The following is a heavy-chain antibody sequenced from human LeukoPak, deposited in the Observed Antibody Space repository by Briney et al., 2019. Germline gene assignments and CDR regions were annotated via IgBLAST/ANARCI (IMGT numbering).Heavy chain of an antibody. CDR1: GFTFSSYA. Sequence: GGSLRLSCAASGFTFSSYAMHWVHQAPGKGLEWVAVISYDGSNKYYADSVKRRFTISRDNSKNTLYLQMNSLRAEDTAVYFCASQAAGSGSYHYYFDYWGQGTLVTVSS. V-gene: IGHV3-30-3*01. CDR2: ISYDGSNK. CDR3: ASQAAGSGSYHYYFDY. J-gene: IGHJ4*02. D-gene: IGHD1-26*01.